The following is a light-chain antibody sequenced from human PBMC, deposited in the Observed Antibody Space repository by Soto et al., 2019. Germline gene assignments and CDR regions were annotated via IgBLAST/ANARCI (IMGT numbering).Light chain of an antibody. CDR1: QIISSW. Sequence: DIQMTQSPSTLSGSVGDRVTITCRASQIISSWLAWYQQKPGKAPKLLIYKASTLKSGVPSRFSGSGSGTEFTLTISSLQPDDFATYYCQHYTSYSEPFGQGAKVDIX. CDR3: QHYTSYSEP. CDR2: KAS. J-gene: IGKJ1*01. V-gene: IGKV1-5*03.